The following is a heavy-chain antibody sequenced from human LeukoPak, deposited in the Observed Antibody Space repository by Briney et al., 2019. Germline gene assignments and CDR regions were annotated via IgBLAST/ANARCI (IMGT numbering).Heavy chain of an antibody. CDR3: AKRRWAYIAAAGIDY. Sequence: GGSLRLSCAASGFTFSSYGMHWVRQAPGKGLERVAVISYDGSNKYYADSVKGRFTISRDNSKNTLYLQMNSLRAEDTAVYYCAKRRWAYIAAAGIDYWGQGTLVTVSS. CDR2: ISYDGSNK. D-gene: IGHD6-13*01. V-gene: IGHV3-30*18. CDR1: GFTFSSYG. J-gene: IGHJ4*02.